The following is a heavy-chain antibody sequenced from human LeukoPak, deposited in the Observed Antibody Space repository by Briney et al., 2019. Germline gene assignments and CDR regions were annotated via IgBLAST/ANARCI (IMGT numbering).Heavy chain of an antibody. V-gene: IGHV3-7*03. CDR1: GFALSSHW. Sequence: GGSLRLPCAASGFALSSHWMTWVRQVPGRGPEWVANVNRDGSETYYLDSVKGRFTISKDNAKNSLYLQMNSLRAEDTALYHCARNNGMDVWGQGTTVIVSS. CDR2: VNRDGSET. CDR3: ARNNGMDV. J-gene: IGHJ6*02.